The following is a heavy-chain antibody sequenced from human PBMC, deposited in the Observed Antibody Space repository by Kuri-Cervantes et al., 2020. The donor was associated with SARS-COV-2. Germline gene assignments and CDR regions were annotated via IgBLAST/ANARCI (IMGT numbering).Heavy chain of an antibody. D-gene: IGHD3-3*01. J-gene: IGHJ4*02. CDR3: ARVEVRFLEWLPIDH. V-gene: IGHV1-8*02. CDR2: MNPDTGNA. CDR1: GYTFTNND. Sequence: ASVKVSCKASGYTFTNNDINWVRQASGQGLEWMGWMNPDTGNAGYAQKFQGRVTLTRITSISTAYMELSSLRFEDAAVYYCARVEVRFLEWLPIDHWGQGTLVTVSS.